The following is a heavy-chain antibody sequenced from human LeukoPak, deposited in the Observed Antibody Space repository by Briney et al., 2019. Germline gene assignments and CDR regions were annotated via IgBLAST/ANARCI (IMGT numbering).Heavy chain of an antibody. J-gene: IGHJ4*02. D-gene: IGHD6-13*01. CDR1: GGSFSGYY. CDR2: INHSGSA. Sequence: SETLSLTCAVYGGSFSGYYWSWIRQPPGKGLEWIGEINHSGSANYNPSLKSRVTISVDTSKNQFSLKLSSVTAADTAVYYCARWDSSSWYEFDYWGQGTLVTVSS. CDR3: ARWDSSSWYEFDY. V-gene: IGHV4-34*01.